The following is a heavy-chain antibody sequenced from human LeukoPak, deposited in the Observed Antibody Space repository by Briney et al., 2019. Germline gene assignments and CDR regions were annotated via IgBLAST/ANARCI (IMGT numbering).Heavy chain of an antibody. Sequence: SETLSLTCTVSGGSISSYYWSWIRQPPGKGLEWIGYIYYSGSTNYNPSLKSRVTISVDTSKNQFSLKLSSVTAADTAVYYCARHLSGYSYGFYYWGQGTLVTVSS. CDR1: GGSISSYY. J-gene: IGHJ4*02. CDR2: IYYSGST. D-gene: IGHD5-18*01. CDR3: ARHLSGYSYGFYY. V-gene: IGHV4-59*08.